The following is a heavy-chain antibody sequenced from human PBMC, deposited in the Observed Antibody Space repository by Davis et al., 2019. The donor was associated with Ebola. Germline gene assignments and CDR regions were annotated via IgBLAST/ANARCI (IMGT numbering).Heavy chain of an antibody. D-gene: IGHD2-2*01. CDR2: INPNSGGT. CDR3: ARDWEELVVPAARTYYYYMDV. Sequence: ASVKVSCKASGYTFTGYYMHWVRQAPGQGLEWMGWINPNSGGTNYAQKFQGRVTMTRDTSISTAYMELSSLRSEDTAVYYCARDWEELVVPAARTYYYYMDVWGKGTTVTVSS. J-gene: IGHJ6*03. CDR1: GYTFTGYY. V-gene: IGHV1-2*02.